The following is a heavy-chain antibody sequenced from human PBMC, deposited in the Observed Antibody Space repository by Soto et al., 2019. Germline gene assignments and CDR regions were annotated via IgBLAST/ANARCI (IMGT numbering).Heavy chain of an antibody. J-gene: IGHJ6*02. Sequence: EVQLVESGGGLMQPGGSLRLSCAVSGFTVSRNYMYWVRQAPGKGLEWVSVIDSGGSIYYADSVKGRFTIARDNSKNTLYLHMNSLRGEDTAVYYCAGGIADYYYGMDVWGQGTTVTVSS. V-gene: IGHV3-53*01. CDR3: AGGIADYYYGMDV. CDR1: GFTVSRNY. CDR2: IDSGGSI.